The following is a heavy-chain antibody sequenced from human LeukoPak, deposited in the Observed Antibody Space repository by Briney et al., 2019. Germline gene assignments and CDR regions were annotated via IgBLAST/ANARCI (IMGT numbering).Heavy chain of an antibody. CDR2: INAGNGNT. V-gene: IGHV1-3*01. Sequence: GASVKVSCKASGYTFTSYAMHWVRQAPGQRLEWMGWINAGNGNTKYSQKFQGRVTITRDTSASTAYMELGSLRSEDTAVYYCARSLVSGSYLPYYYYYGMDVWGQGTTVTVSS. CDR3: ARSLVSGSYLPYYYYYGMDV. CDR1: GYTFTSYA. J-gene: IGHJ6*02. D-gene: IGHD1-26*01.